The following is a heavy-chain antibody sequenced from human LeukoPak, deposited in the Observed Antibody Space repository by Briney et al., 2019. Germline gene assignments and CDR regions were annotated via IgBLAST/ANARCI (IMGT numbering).Heavy chain of an antibody. CDR1: GGSVSSDSYY. D-gene: IGHD3-10*01. Sequence: SETLSLTCTVSGGSVSSDSYYWSWIRQPPGKGLEWIGYIYYSGSTNYNPSPKSRVTISVDTSKNQFSLKLSSVSAADTAVYYCARVEYYGSGSPFDYWGQGTLVTVSS. V-gene: IGHV4-61*01. CDR2: IYYSGST. J-gene: IGHJ4*02. CDR3: ARVEYYGSGSPFDY.